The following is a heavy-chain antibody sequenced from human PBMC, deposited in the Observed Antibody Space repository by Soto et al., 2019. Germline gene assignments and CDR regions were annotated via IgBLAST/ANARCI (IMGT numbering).Heavy chain of an antibody. D-gene: IGHD2-15*01. CDR3: AHTPVVAASFDY. Sequence: QITLKESGPPLVKPTQTLTLTCTFSGFSLSTSGVGVGWIRQPPGKALEWLALIYWDDDKRYSPSLKSRLTITKDTSKNQVVLTMTNMDPVDTATYYCAHTPVVAASFDYWGQGTLVTVSS. CDR2: IYWDDDK. V-gene: IGHV2-5*02. J-gene: IGHJ4*02. CDR1: GFSLSTSGVG.